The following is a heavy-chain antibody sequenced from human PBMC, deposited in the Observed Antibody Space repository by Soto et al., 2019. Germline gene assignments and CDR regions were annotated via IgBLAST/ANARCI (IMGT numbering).Heavy chain of an antibody. CDR3: AKDVTLSNGVWDPFDM. Sequence: EVQLLESGGGVVQPGGSLRLSCAASGFTFSDYAMSWVRQTPGKGLQWVSGVGGSDDDKHYADSVRGRFIVSRDNSTSTLALQMNSKRAGDTAMYYLAKDVTLSNGVWDPFDMWGQGKEVTGSS. V-gene: IGHV3-23*01. CDR1: GFTFSDYA. D-gene: IGHD2-8*01. CDR2: VGGSDDDK. J-gene: IGHJ3*02.